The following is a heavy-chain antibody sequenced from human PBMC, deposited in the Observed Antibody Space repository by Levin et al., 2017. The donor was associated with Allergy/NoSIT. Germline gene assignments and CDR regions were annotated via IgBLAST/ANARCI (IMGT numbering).Heavy chain of an antibody. J-gene: IGHJ6*02. D-gene: IGHD6-6*01. CDR3: ARGTPRHSSSVQDYYYDYDGMDG. CDR2: IYYSGST. CDR1: GGSISSYY. V-gene: IGHV4-59*01. Sequence: PSETLSLTCTVSGGSISSYYWSWIRQPPGKGLEWIGYIYYSGSTNYNPSLKSRGTISVDTSKKQFSLKLSSVTAADTAVYYCARGTPRHSSSVQDYYYDYDGMDGWGQGTTVTVSS.